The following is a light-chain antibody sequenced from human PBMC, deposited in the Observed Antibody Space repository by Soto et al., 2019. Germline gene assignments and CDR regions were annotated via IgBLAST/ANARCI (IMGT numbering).Light chain of an antibody. Sequence: TVMTPSPATLSVSPGERATLSCRASQSVSTNLAWYQHKPGQAPRLLISGSSTRATGLPARFSGSGSGTEFTLTISSLQSEDFAVYYCQQYNNWITFGQGTRLEIK. CDR3: QQYNNWIT. CDR1: QSVSTN. V-gene: IGKV3-15*01. J-gene: IGKJ5*01. CDR2: GSS.